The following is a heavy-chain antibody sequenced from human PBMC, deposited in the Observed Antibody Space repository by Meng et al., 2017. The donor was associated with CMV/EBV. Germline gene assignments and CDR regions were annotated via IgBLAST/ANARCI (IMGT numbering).Heavy chain of an antibody. CDR1: GGSISSSSYY. CDR3: ARHLELGLFDY. V-gene: IGHV4-39*01. D-gene: IGHD7-27*01. J-gene: IGHJ4*02. Sequence: SETLSLTCTVSGGSISSSSYYWGWIRQPPGKGLEWIVSIYYSGNTYYNPSLNSRVTISVDTSKNQFSLKRSSVTAADTAVYYCARHLELGLFDYWGQGTLVTVSS. CDR2: IYYSGNT.